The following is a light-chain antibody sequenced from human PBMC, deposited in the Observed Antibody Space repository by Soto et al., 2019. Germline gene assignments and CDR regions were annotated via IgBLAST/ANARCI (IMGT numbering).Light chain of an antibody. CDR2: RAS. CDR1: QSIGTN. Sequence: EIVMTQSPATLSVSSGERATLSCRASQSIGTNLAWYQQKPGRAPRLLLYRASTRATGIPARFSGSGSGTEFTLTISSLQSEDFAVYYCQQYNNWPPCTFGQGTRLEIK. V-gene: IGKV3-15*01. J-gene: IGKJ2*02. CDR3: QQYNNWPPCT.